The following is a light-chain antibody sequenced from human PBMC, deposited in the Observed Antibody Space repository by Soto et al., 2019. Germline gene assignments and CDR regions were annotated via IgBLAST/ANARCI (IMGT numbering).Light chain of an antibody. CDR3: QHYDSLPIT. J-gene: IGKJ5*01. CDR1: QSVSSSY. CDR2: GAS. Sequence: PGERATLSCRASQSVSSSYLAXYQXKXGXXXRXXXYGASSRATGIPDRFSGSGSGTDFTLTISRLEPEDFAVFYCQHYDSLPITFGQGTRLEI. V-gene: IGKV3-20*01.